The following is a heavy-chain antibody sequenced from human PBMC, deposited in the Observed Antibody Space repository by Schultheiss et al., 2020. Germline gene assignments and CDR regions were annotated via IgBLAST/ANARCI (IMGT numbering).Heavy chain of an antibody. CDR3: ARGRSSWYSDCDS. CDR1: GFTFSSYA. Sequence: GGSLRLSCAVYGFTFSSYAMSWVRQAPGKGLEWVSYISSSSGTKYYADSVKGRFTISRDNAKNSLYLQMNSLRAEDTAVYYCARGRSSWYSDCDSWGQGTLVTVSS. CDR2: ISSSSGTK. V-gene: IGHV3-48*04. D-gene: IGHD6-13*01. J-gene: IGHJ4*02.